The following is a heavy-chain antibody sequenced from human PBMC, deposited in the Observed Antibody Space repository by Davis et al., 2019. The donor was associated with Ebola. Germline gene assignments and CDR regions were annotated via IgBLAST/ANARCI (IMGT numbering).Heavy chain of an antibody. Sequence: PGGSLRLSCAASGFTFNNYAMSWVRQAPGKGLEWVSGVRDSGAKTYYADSVKGRFTISRDSSKNTLYLQMNSLRVDDTALYYCAKDIGGGEGDYFDYWGQGTLVTVSS. D-gene: IGHD3-16*01. CDR1: GFTFNNYA. CDR3: AKDIGGGEGDYFDY. V-gene: IGHV3-23*01. J-gene: IGHJ4*02. CDR2: VRDSGAKT.